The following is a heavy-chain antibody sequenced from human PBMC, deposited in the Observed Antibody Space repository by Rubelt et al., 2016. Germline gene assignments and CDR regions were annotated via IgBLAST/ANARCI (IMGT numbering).Heavy chain of an antibody. D-gene: IGHD2-21*02. CDR1: GFTVSSNY. CDR2: IYSGGAT. CDR3: AKDQGSTCYSGIDY. J-gene: IGHJ4*02. Sequence: GGGLVQPGGSLRLSCAASGFTVSSNYMSWVRQAPGKGLEWVSLIYSGGATYYADSVKGRFTISRDNSENTLYLQMNNLGAEDTAVYYCAKDQGSTCYSGIDYWGQGTLVTVSS. V-gene: IGHV3-66*01.